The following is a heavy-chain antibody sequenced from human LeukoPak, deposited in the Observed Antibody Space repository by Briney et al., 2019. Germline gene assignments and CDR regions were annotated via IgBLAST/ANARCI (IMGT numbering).Heavy chain of an antibody. CDR1: GGTFSSYA. J-gene: IGHJ4*02. CDR3: ARSSSWPKYYFDY. V-gene: IGHV1-69*13. Sequence: SVKVSCKASGGTFSSYAISWVRQAPGQGLEWMGGIIPIFGTANCAQKFQGRVTITADESTSTAYMELSSLRSEDTAVYYCARSSSWPKYYFDYWGQGTLVTVSS. CDR2: IIPIFGTA. D-gene: IGHD6-13*01.